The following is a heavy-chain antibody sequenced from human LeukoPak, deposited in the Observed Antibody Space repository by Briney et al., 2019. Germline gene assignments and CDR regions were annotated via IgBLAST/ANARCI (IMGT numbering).Heavy chain of an antibody. CDR1: GGSISVYY. CDR2: IYNSGST. CDR3: ARDYYDSSGYYVDAFDI. V-gene: IGHV4-59*01. J-gene: IGHJ3*02. Sequence: SETLSLTCTVSGGSISVYYWSWIRQPPGKGLEWIGYIYNSGSTNYNPSLKSRVTISVDTSKNQFSLKVSSVTAADTAVYYCARDYYDSSGYYVDAFDIWGQGTMVTVSS. D-gene: IGHD3-22*01.